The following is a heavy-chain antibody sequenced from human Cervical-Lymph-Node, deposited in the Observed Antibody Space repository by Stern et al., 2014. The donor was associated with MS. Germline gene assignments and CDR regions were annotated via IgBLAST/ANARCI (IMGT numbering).Heavy chain of an antibody. CDR1: GGTISNYI. Sequence: VQLVESGAEVKKPGSSVKVSCKASGGTISNYIIGWVRQAPGQGLEWMGGVLPTFGIANYAEKFQDRVTITADESTSTAYMDLSSLRSEDTAVYYCARATSDYIWGTYRFLDSWGQGTLVIVSS. J-gene: IGHJ4*02. V-gene: IGHV1-69*01. CDR2: VLPTFGIA. D-gene: IGHD3-16*02. CDR3: ARATSDYIWGTYRFLDS.